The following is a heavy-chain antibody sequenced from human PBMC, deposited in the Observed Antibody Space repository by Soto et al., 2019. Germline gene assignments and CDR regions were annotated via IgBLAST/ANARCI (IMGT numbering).Heavy chain of an antibody. CDR1: GYSFTNYW. V-gene: IGHV5-51*01. D-gene: IGHD1-20*01. J-gene: IGHJ4*02. Sequence: GESLKISCKGSGYSFTNYWIGWVRQMPGKGLEWMGIIYPGDSDTRYSPSFQGQVTISVDKSISTAYLQWCSLKASDSGMYYCARSRITGSTWTFDYWGQETLVTVSS. CDR2: IYPGDSDT. CDR3: ARSRITGSTWTFDY.